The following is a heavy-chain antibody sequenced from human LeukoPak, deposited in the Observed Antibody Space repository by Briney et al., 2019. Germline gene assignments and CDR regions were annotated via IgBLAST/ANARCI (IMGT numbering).Heavy chain of an antibody. D-gene: IGHD3-22*01. Sequence: SETLSLTCTVSGGSISSSSYYWGWIRQPPGKGLEWIGSIYYSGSTNYNPSLKSRVTISVDTSKNQFSLKLSSVTAADTAVYYCARLVVFRRIAYAKKKESSNWFDPWGQGTLVTVSS. V-gene: IGHV4-39*07. CDR1: GGSISSSSYY. CDR2: IYYSGST. CDR3: ARLVVFRRIAYAKKKESSNWFDP. J-gene: IGHJ5*02.